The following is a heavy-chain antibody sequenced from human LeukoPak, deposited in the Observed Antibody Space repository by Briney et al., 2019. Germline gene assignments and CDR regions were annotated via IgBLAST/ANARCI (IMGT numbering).Heavy chain of an antibody. D-gene: IGHD6-6*01. Sequence: ASVKVSCKASGYTFTGSYIHWMRQAPGQGLEWMGWMNPNTGVTNYAQKFQGRVTMTRDTSISTAYMEMSRLRSDDTAVYFCARSNVGYSSSSVSNYYYYYYMDVWGKGTTVTVSS. CDR2: MNPNTGVT. CDR1: GYTFTGSY. CDR3: ARSNVGYSSSSVSNYYYYYYMDV. J-gene: IGHJ6*03. V-gene: IGHV1-2*02.